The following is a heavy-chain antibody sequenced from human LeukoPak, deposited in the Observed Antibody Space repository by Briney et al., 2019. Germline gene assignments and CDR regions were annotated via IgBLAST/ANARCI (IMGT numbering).Heavy chain of an antibody. Sequence: GESLKISCKGSGYSFTSYWIGWVRQMPGKGLEWMGIIYPGDSDTRYSPSFQGQVTISADKSFNTAYLQWSSLKASDTAIYYCARRVDYGGAGDRIFFDVWGRGTLVTVSS. D-gene: IGHD4-23*01. CDR1: GYSFTSYW. CDR3: ARRVDYGGAGDRIFFDV. J-gene: IGHJ2*01. V-gene: IGHV5-51*01. CDR2: IYPGDSDT.